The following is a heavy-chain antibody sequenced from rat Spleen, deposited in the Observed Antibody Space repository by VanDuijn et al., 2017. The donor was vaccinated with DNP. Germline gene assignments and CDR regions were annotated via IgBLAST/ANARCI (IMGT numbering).Heavy chain of an antibody. J-gene: IGHJ4*01. D-gene: IGHD1-12*02. Sequence: EVQLVESGGGLVQPGRSLKLSCAASGFTFSNYDMAWVRQGPTKGLEWVASISSSGGITYYRDSVKGRFTVSRDNSKSTLYLQMDSLRSEDSATYYCAREGDYYDGSYVDALDAWGQGTSVTVS. V-gene: IGHV5-25*01. CDR2: ISSSGGIT. CDR1: GFTFSNYD. CDR3: AREGDYYDGSYVDALDA.